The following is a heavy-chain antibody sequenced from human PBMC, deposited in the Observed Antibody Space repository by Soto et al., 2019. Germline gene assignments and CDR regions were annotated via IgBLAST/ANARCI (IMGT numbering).Heavy chain of an antibody. V-gene: IGHV3-30-3*01. CDR1: GFIFSDYA. CDR3: VRGTPTPGLDI. Sequence: GGSLRLSCVASGFIFSDYAMHWARQAPGKGLVWVALISPDGGNQYYSESAKGRFSTSRDNTRNSFYLNMDSLRVGDTATYYCVRGTPTPGLDIWGRGTTVTVSS. J-gene: IGHJ6*02. D-gene: IGHD1-1*01. CDR2: ISPDGGNQ.